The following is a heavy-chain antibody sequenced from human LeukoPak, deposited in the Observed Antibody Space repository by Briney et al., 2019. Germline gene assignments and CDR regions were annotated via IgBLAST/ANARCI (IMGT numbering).Heavy chain of an antibody. D-gene: IGHD3-22*01. J-gene: IGHJ4*02. CDR1: GYTFTSYG. Sequence: ASVKVSCKASGYTFTSYGISWVRQAPGQGLEWMGWISAYNGNTNYAQKLQGRVTMTTDTSTSTAYMELRSLRSDDTAVYYCAAIPSYYDSSGYYADYWGQGTLVTVSS. CDR2: ISAYNGNT. CDR3: AAIPSYYDSSGYYADY. V-gene: IGHV1-18*01.